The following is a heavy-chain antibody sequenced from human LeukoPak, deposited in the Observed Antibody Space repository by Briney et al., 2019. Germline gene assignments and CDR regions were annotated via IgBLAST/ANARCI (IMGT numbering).Heavy chain of an antibody. CDR1: GFTFSSYE. J-gene: IGHJ6*03. D-gene: IGHD3-9*01. Sequence: GGSLSLSCAASGFTFSSYELNWVRQAPGKGLEWVSYISDTGSTIYYADSVKGRFTISRDNAKNSLYLQMNSLRAEDTAVYYCAREPQGGYFDAETNYYYYYYYMDVWGKGTTVTISS. CDR3: AREPQGGYFDAETNYYYYYYYMDV. V-gene: IGHV3-48*03. CDR2: ISDTGSTI.